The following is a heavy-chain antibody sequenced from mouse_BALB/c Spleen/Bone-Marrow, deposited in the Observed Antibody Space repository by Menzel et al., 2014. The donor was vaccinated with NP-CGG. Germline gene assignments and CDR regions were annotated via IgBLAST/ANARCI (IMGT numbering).Heavy chain of an antibody. V-gene: IGHV2-2*02. CDR2: IWSGGST. Sequence: QVQLQQSGPGPVQPSQSLSIPCTVSGFSLTSYGVHWVRQSPGKGLEWLGVIWSGGSTDYNAAFISRLSISKDNSKSQVFFKMNSLQANDTAIYYCARDYYGSSYWYFDVWGAGTTVTVSS. D-gene: IGHD1-1*01. J-gene: IGHJ1*01. CDR1: GFSLTSYG. CDR3: ARDYYGSSYWYFDV.